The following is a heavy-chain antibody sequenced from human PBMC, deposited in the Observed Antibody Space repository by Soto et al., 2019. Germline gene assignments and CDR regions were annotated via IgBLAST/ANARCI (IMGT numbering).Heavy chain of an antibody. CDR1: GGSISSYY. V-gene: IGHV4-59*01. J-gene: IGHJ6*02. CDR3: ARLYDSSGYSYYYYGMDV. Sequence: TSETLSLTCTVSGGSISSYYWSWIRQPPGKGLEWIWYIYYSGSTNYNPSLKSRVTISVDTSKNQFSLKLSSVTAADTAVYYCARLYDSSGYSYYYYGMDVWGQGTTVTVSS. D-gene: IGHD3-22*01. CDR2: IYYSGST.